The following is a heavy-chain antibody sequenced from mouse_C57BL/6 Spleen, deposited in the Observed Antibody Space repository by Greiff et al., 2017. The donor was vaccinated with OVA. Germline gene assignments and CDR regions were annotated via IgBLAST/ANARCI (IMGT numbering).Heavy chain of an antibody. J-gene: IGHJ2*01. D-gene: IGHD2-2*01. V-gene: IGHV3-6*01. CDR2: ISYDGSN. Sequence: EVQLVESGPGLVKPSQSLSLTCSVTGYSITSGYYWNWIRQFPGNKLEWMGYISYDGSNNYNPSLKNRISITRDTSKNQFFLKLNSVTTEDTATYYCARGRDGYDVLFDYWGQGTTLTVSS. CDR3: ARGRDGYDVLFDY. CDR1: GYSITSGYY.